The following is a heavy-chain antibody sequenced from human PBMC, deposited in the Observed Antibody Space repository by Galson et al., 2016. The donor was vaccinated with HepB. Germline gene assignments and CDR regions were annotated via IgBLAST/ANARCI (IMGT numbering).Heavy chain of an antibody. Sequence: SLRLSCAASGFNFGHYGMHWVRQAPGKGLEWLAFIWHDESKKYHADSVKGRFTISRDNSKNTLCLQMSGLRAEDTALYYCAILFHCRDGDCFDHTLDNWGQGTPVTVSS. V-gene: IGHV3-33*01. D-gene: IGHD2-21*02. J-gene: IGHJ4*02. CDR1: GFNFGHYG. CDR2: IWHDESKK. CDR3: AILFHCRDGDCFDHTLDN.